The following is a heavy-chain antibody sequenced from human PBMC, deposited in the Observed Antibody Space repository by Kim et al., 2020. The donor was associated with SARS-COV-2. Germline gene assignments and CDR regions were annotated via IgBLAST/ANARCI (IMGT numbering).Heavy chain of an antibody. D-gene: IGHD3-10*01. J-gene: IGHJ4*02. V-gene: IGHV1-69*13. CDR2: IIPIFGTA. Sequence: SVKVSCKASGGTFSSYAISWVRQAPGQGLEWMGGIIPIFGTANYAQKFQGRVTITADESTSKAYRELSSLRSEDTAVYYCARATLHPSPTRMVRGLPIGSYFDDWGQGTLVTVSS. CDR1: GGTFSSYA. CDR3: ARATLHPSPTRMVRGLPIGSYFDD.